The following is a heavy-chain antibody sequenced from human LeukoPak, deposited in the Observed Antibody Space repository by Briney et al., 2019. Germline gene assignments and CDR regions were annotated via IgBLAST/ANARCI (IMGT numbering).Heavy chain of an antibody. Sequence: PGGSLRLSCAASGFTFSSYSMNWVRQAPGKGLEWVSSISSSSSYIYYADSVKGRFTISRDNAKNSLYLQMNSLRAEDTAVYYCASCSGGSCYDYWGQGTLVTVSS. CDR3: ASCSGGSCYDY. V-gene: IGHV3-21*01. D-gene: IGHD2-15*01. J-gene: IGHJ4*02. CDR1: GFTFSSYS. CDR2: ISSSSSYI.